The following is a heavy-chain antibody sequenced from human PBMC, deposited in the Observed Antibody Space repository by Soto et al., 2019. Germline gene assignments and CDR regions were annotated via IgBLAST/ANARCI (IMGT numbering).Heavy chain of an antibody. CDR1: GCTFSSYG. Sequence: QVQLVESGGGVVQPGRSLRLSCAASGCTFSSYGMHWVRQAPGKGLEWVAVISSDGSNKYYADSVKGRFTISRDNSKNTLYLQMNSLRAEDTAVYYCAKGIPGFLNGMDVWGQGTTVTVSS. J-gene: IGHJ6*02. D-gene: IGHD2-2*02. CDR2: ISSDGSNK. V-gene: IGHV3-30*18. CDR3: AKGIPGFLNGMDV.